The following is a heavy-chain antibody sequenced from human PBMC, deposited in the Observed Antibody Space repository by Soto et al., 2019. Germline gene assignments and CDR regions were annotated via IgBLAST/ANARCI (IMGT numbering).Heavy chain of an antibody. Sequence: ASVKVSCKASGYTFTSYGISWVRQAPGQGLEWMGWISAYNGNTNYAQKLQGRVTMTTDTSTSTAYMELRSLRSEDTAVYYCARMGHYDFWSGYFSNYYYYYMDVWGKGTTVTVSS. J-gene: IGHJ6*03. CDR1: GYTFTSYG. CDR3: ARMGHYDFWSGYFSNYYYYYMDV. D-gene: IGHD3-3*01. V-gene: IGHV1-18*01. CDR2: ISAYNGNT.